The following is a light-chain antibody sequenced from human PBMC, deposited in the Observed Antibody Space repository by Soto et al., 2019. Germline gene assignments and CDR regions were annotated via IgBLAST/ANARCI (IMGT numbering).Light chain of an antibody. CDR3: LQKSFSPFT. J-gene: IGKJ3*01. CDR1: HGIISD. CDR2: AAS. Sequence: AIQMTQSPSSLSASVVDIVTITCRASHGIISDLDFFQQKPGKAPKLLIYAASNLQSGVPARFSVSGSGTDFTLTTSSLQPEDFATSSCLQKSFSPFTVGPGTKGIS. V-gene: IGKV1-6*01.